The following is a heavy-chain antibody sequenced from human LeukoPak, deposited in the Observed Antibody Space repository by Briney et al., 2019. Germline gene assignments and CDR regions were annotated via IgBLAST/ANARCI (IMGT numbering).Heavy chain of an antibody. J-gene: IGHJ4*02. CDR2: IYPGDSDT. CDR1: GYSFTSYW. CDR3: ARLDNWGSYKTPTIDY. D-gene: IGHD3-16*01. Sequence: KHGESLKISCKGSGYSFTSYWIGWVRQMPGKGLEWMGIIYPGDSDTRYSPSFQGQVTISADKSISTAYLQWSSLKASDTAMYYCARLDNWGSYKTPTIDYWGQGTLVTVSS. V-gene: IGHV5-51*01.